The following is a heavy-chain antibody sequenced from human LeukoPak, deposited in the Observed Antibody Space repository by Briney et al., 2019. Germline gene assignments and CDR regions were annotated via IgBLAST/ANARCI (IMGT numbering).Heavy chain of an antibody. CDR2: IYPGDSDT. CDR3: ARTALWFGESKGLDY. CDR1: GYPFTSYW. Sequence: GESLQISCQGSGYPFTSYWIGWVRKLPGKGLEWMGIIYPGDSDTRYSPSFQAQATISAHKSISSPYLQSSSLQPTDTAISFCARTALWFGESKGLDYWGQGTLVTVSS. D-gene: IGHD3-10*01. J-gene: IGHJ4*02. V-gene: IGHV5-51*01.